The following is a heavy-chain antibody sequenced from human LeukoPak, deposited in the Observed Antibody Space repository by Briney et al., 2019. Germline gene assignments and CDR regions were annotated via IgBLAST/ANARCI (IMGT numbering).Heavy chain of an antibody. CDR3: ARGPDYGSFDY. V-gene: IGHV3-21*01. J-gene: IGHJ4*02. Sequence: GGSLRLSRAASGFTFSSYSMNWVRQAPGRGLEWVSSISSSSSYIYYADSVKGRFTISRDNAKNSLYLQMNSLRAEDTAVYYCARGPDYGSFDYWGQGTLVTVSS. CDR2: ISSSSSYI. CDR1: GFTFSSYS. D-gene: IGHD4/OR15-4a*01.